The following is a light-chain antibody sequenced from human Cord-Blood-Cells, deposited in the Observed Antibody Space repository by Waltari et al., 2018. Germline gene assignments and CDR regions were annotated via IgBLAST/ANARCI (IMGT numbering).Light chain of an antibody. Sequence: DIQMTQSPSSLSASVGDRVTITCRASQSISSYLNWYQQKPGKAPKLLIYAASSLQSGVPSRFSGSGSGTDFTLTISSPQPEDFATYYCQKSYSTPITFGQGTRLEIK. J-gene: IGKJ5*01. V-gene: IGKV1-39*01. CDR2: AAS. CDR1: QSISSY. CDR3: QKSYSTPIT.